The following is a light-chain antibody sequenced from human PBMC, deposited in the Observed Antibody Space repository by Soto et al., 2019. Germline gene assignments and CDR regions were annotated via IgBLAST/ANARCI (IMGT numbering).Light chain of an antibody. J-gene: IGKJ4*01. Sequence: EIVVAQSPATLSVSPGERATLSCTASQSVGSNLAWYQQKPGQAPRLLIYGSSTRATGIPARFSGSGSGTDFTLTISSLEPEDFAVYYCQHRSKWPLTFGGGGKVDIK. V-gene: IGKV3-11*01. CDR3: QHRSKWPLT. CDR2: GSS. CDR1: QSVGSN.